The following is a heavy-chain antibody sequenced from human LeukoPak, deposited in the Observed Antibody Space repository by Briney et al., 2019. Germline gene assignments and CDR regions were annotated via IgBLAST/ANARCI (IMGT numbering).Heavy chain of an antibody. J-gene: IGHJ4*02. CDR1: GGSISSSSYY. CDR2: IYYSGST. Sequence: SETLSLTCTVPGGSISSSSYYWGWIRQPPGKGLEWIGSIYYSGSTYYNPSLKSRVTISVDTSKNQFSLKLSSVTAADTAVYYCASDGVAARRVDYWGQGTLVTVSS. D-gene: IGHD6-6*01. V-gene: IGHV4-39*01. CDR3: ASDGVAARRVDY.